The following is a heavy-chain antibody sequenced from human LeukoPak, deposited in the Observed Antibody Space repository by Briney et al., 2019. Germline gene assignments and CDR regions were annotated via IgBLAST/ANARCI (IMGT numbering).Heavy chain of an antibody. V-gene: IGHV3-53*01. CDR3: ASQAVSSTATLYYYYYYMDV. CDR2: IYSGGST. J-gene: IGHJ6*03. D-gene: IGHD4-17*01. CDR1: GFTVSSNY. Sequence: PGGSLRLSCAASGFTVSSNYMSWVRQAPGKGLEWVSVIYSGGSTYYADSVKGRFTISRDNSKNTLYLQMNSLRAEDTAVYYCASQAVSSTATLYYYYYYMDVWGKGTTVTVSS.